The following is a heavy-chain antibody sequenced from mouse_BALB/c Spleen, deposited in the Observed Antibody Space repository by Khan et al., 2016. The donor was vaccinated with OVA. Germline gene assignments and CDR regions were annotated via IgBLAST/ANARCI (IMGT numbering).Heavy chain of an antibody. CDR3: APAGTGDYFDY. D-gene: IGHD4-1*01. Sequence: VQLQQSGAELVKPGASVKLSCTASGFNIKDTHMHWVKQRPEQGLEWIGRIDPANDNSKYDPRFQGKATITADTSSNPAYLHLSSLTSEDTAVYYCAPAGTGDYFDYWGQGTTLTGSS. CDR1: GFNIKDTH. CDR2: IDPANDNS. J-gene: IGHJ2*01. V-gene: IGHV14-3*02.